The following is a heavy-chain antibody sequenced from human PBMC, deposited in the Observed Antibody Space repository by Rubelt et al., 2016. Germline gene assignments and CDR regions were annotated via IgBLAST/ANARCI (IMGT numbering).Heavy chain of an antibody. CDR2: ISTYNGDT. V-gene: IGHV1-18*01. D-gene: IGHD3-22*01. Sequence: QVQLVQSGVEVKEPGASIKVSCKTSGYSFKRYAISWVRQAPGQGLEWMGWISTYNGDTRYAQNFKGSVTMTTDTSTSTAYMELRSPGSDDTAVYSCARDPSNTSGFHAYFDYWGQGTLVTVSS. J-gene: IGHJ4*02. CDR3: ARDPSNTSGFHAYFDY. CDR1: GYSFKRYA.